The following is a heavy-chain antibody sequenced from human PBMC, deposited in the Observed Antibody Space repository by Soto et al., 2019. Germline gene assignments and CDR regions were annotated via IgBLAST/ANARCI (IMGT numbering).Heavy chain of an antibody. CDR2: IKYSGTT. V-gene: IGHV4-39*01. Sequence: XXTLSLPFTVSGASIRSRRSHWGSLRQPPGKGLEWIASIKYSGTTCYNPSLKSRVTLSVDTSKNQFALKLSSVTAAETAVYYCARHGITGSYYDAFDIWGQGTMVTVSS. CDR3: ARHGITGSYYDAFDI. D-gene: IGHD1-26*01. J-gene: IGHJ3*02. CDR1: GASIRSRRSH.